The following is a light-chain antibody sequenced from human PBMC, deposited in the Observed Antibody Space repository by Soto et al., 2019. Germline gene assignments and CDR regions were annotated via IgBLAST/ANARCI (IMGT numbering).Light chain of an antibody. CDR1: PPTLGAGFD. CDR3: QSYDSSLSGWV. V-gene: IGLV1-40*01. J-gene: IGLJ3*02. Sequence: QSVLTQPPSVSGAPGQGVTFPSIGGPPTLGAGFDVHWYQQLPGTAPKLLIYGNSNRPSGVPDRFSGSKSGTSASLAITGLQAEDEADYYCQSYDSSLSGWVFGGGTKLTVL. CDR2: GNS.